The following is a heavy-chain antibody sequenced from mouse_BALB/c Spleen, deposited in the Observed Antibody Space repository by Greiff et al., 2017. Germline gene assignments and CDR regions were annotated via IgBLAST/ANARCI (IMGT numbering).Heavy chain of an antibody. CDR3: AREGYGNPAWFAY. Sequence: EVKLEESGGGLVQPGGSRKLSCAASGFTFSSFGMHWVRQAPEKGLEWVAYISSGSSTIYYADTVKGRFTISRDNPKNTLFLQMTSLRSEDTAMYYCAREGYGNPAWFAYWGQGTLVTVAA. CDR2: ISSGSSTI. V-gene: IGHV5-17*02. D-gene: IGHD2-10*02. CDR1: GFTFSSFG. J-gene: IGHJ3*01.